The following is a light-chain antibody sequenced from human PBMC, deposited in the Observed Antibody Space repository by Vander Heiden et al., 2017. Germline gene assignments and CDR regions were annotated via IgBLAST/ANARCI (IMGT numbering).Light chain of an antibody. CDR1: SVSSN. CDR2: GAS. Sequence: SVSSNLAGYQQKPGQAPRRLIYGASTRATGIPARFSGSGCGTEFTLTISSRQSEDFAVYYCQQYNNWPPWTFGQGTKVEIK. J-gene: IGKJ1*01. CDR3: QQYNNWPPWT. V-gene: IGKV3-15*01.